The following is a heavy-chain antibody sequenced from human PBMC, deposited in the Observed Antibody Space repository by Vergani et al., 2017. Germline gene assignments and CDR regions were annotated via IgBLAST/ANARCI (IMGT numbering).Heavy chain of an antibody. CDR1: GYTFTSYD. J-gene: IGHJ5*02. Sequence: QVQLVQSGAEVKKPGASVKVSCKASGYTFTSYDINWVRQATGQGLEWMGWMNPNSGNTGYAQKFQGRVTMTRNTSISTAYMELSSLRSEDTAVYYCARDSRYCSSTSCYVGRDWFDPWGQGTLVTVSS. V-gene: IGHV1-8*01. D-gene: IGHD2-2*01. CDR2: MNPNSGNT. CDR3: ARDSRYCSSTSCYVGRDWFDP.